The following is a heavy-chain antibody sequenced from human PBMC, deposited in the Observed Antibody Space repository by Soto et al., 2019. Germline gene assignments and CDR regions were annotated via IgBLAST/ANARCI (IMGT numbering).Heavy chain of an antibody. J-gene: IGHJ6*02. CDR1: GGTFSSYA. Sequence: QVQLVQSGAEVKKPGSSVKVSCKASGGTFSSYAISWVRQAPGQGLEWMGGIIPIFGTANYAQKFQGRVTITADESTSTAYMELSSLRSEDAAVYYCARDLRAELDYYYYYGMDVWGQGTTVTVSS. CDR3: ARDLRAELDYYYYYGMDV. V-gene: IGHV1-69*01. CDR2: IIPIFGTA.